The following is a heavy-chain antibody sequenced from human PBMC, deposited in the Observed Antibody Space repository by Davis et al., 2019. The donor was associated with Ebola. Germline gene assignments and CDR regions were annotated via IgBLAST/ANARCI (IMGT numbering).Heavy chain of an antibody. D-gene: IGHD3-22*01. V-gene: IGHV1-69*13. CDR2: IIPIFGTA. CDR1: GGTFSSYA. CDR3: ARMVEYYDSSGYYDNWFDP. J-gene: IGHJ5*02. Sequence: SVKVSCKASGGTFSSYAISWVRQAPGQGLEWMGGIIPIFGTANYAQKFQGRVTITADESTSTAYMELSSLRSEDTAVYYCARMVEYYDSSGYYDNWFDPWGQGTLVTVSS.